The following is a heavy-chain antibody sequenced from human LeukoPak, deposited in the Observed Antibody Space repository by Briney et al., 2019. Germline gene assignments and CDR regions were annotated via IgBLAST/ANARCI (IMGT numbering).Heavy chain of an antibody. CDR1: GFTFSSYG. D-gene: IGHD4-17*01. V-gene: IGHV3-30*18. Sequence: PGRSLRLSCAASGFTFSSYGTHWVRQAPGKGLEWVAILLYDGANQYYADSVKGRFTISRDNSENTLFLQMNSLRAEDTAVYYCAKGTDDYGGNNWFDLWGQGTLVTVSS. J-gene: IGHJ5*02. CDR3: AKGTDDYGGNNWFDL. CDR2: LLYDGANQ.